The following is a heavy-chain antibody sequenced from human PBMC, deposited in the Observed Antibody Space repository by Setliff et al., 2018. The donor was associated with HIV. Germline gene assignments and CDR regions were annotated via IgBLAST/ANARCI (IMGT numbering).Heavy chain of an antibody. CDR3: TRDYAYDWNSVMDV. CDR1: GFTFSSYW. J-gene: IGHJ6*03. CDR2: INTDGTNT. V-gene: IGHV3-74*01. D-gene: IGHD1-7*01. Sequence: PGGSLRLSCAASGFTFSSYWMHWVRQAPGKGLVWVSRINTDGTNTNYADSVKGRFTISRDNAKKSLYLQMNSLRAEDTAVYYCTRDYAYDWNSVMDVWGKGTTVTVSS.